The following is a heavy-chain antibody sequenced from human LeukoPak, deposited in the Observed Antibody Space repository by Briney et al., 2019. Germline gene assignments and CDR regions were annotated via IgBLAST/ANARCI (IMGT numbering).Heavy chain of an antibody. V-gene: IGHV3-7*05. D-gene: IGHD4-17*01. Sequence: GSLRLSCAASGFTFSSYWMSWVRQAPGKGLEWVANIKQDGSEKYYVDSVKGRFTISRDNAKNSLLLQMNSLRAEDTAVYYCARADGDYVFDYWGQGTLVTVSS. CDR1: GFTFSSYW. CDR3: ARADGDYVFDY. J-gene: IGHJ4*02. CDR2: IKQDGSEK.